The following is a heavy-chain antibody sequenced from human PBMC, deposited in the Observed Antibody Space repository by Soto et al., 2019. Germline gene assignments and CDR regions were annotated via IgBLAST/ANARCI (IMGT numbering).Heavy chain of an antibody. CDR1: GGTFSSYA. J-gene: IGHJ4*02. D-gene: IGHD1-26*01. CDR2: IIPIFGTA. CDR3: ARDGGRHSRGIDY. V-gene: IGHV1-69*01. Sequence: QVQLVQSGAEVKKPGSSVKVSCNASGGTFSSYAINWVRQAPGQGLEWMGEIIPIFGTANYAQKIQGRVTITADESTSTAYMELSSLRSEDTDVYYCARDGGRHSRGIDYWGQGTLVTVSS.